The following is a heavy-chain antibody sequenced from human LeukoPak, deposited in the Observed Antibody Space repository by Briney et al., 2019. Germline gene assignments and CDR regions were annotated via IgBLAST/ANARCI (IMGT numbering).Heavy chain of an antibody. V-gene: IGHV4-59*01. Sequence: SETLSLTCTVSGDSISSYYWSWTRQPPGKGLEWIGYSYHTGSTNYNPSLKSRVTISVDTSKNQFSLKLSSVTAGDTAVYYCATGYSSTWYYFDYWGQGTLVTVSS. CDR3: ATGYSSTWYYFDY. CDR1: GDSISSYY. D-gene: IGHD6-13*01. J-gene: IGHJ4*02. CDR2: SYHTGST.